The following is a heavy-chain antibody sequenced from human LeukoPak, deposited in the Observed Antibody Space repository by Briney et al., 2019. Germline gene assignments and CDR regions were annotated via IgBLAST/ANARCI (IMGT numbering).Heavy chain of an antibody. D-gene: IGHD6-6*01. CDR3: ARQRSIAARPFDY. Sequence: GESLKISCKGSGYVFPNYRIAWVRQMPGKGLEWMGIIFPGDSDTRYSPSFQGQVTISADKSISTAYLQWSSLKASDTAVYYCARQRSIAARPFDYWGQGTLVTVSS. V-gene: IGHV5-51*01. CDR2: IFPGDSDT. J-gene: IGHJ4*02. CDR1: GYVFPNYR.